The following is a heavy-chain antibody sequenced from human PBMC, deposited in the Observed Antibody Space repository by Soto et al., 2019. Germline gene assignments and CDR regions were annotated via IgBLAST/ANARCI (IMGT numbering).Heavy chain of an antibody. CDR2: ISSNGGST. CDR1: GFTFSSYA. CDR3: AKVSYSSSWYFDP. J-gene: IGHJ5*02. D-gene: IGHD6-13*01. V-gene: IGHV3-64*01. Sequence: GGSLRLSCAASGFTFSSYAMDWVRQAPGKGLEYVSAISSNGGSTYYANSVKGRFTISRDNSKNTLYHQMGSLRAEDMAVYYCAKVSYSSSWYFDPWGQGTLVTGSS.